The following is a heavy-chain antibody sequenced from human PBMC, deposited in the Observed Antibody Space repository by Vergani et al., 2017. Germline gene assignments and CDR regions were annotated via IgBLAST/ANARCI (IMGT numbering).Heavy chain of an antibody. CDR2: INHSGST. V-gene: IGHV4-34*01. Sequence: QVQLQQWGAGLLKPSETLSLTCAVYGGSFSGYYWSWTRQPPGKGLEWIGEINHSGSTNYNPSLKSRVTISVDTSKNQFSLKLSSVTAADTAVYYCARGAVSSSWYGDFDYWGQGTLVTVSS. J-gene: IGHJ4*02. D-gene: IGHD6-13*01. CDR3: ARGAVSSSWYGDFDY. CDR1: GGSFSGYY.